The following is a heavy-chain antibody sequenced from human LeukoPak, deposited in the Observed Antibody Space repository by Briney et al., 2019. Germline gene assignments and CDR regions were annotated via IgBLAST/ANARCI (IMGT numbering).Heavy chain of an antibody. CDR3: ARVGIVVVPAAPKYYMDV. Sequence: GGSLRLSCAASGFTFSSYSMNWVRQAPGKGLEWVSSISSGSSYIYYADSVKGRFTISRDNAKNSLYLQMNSLRAEDTAVYYCARVGIVVVPAAPKYYMDVWGKGTTVTVSS. D-gene: IGHD2-2*01. CDR1: GFTFSSYS. V-gene: IGHV3-21*01. CDR2: ISSGSSYI. J-gene: IGHJ6*03.